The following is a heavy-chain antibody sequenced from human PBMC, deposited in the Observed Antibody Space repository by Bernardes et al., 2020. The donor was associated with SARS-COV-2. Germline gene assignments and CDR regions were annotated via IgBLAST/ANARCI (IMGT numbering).Heavy chain of an antibody. V-gene: IGHV4-38-2*02. CDR3: AREAGDSSSSLDP. CDR1: AYSISSGYY. CDR2: ISHTGST. J-gene: IGHJ5*02. D-gene: IGHD6-6*01. Sequence: SETLSLTCAISAYSISSGYYWGWIRQPPGKGLEWIGSISHTGSTYYNPSLKSRVTISVDTSKNHLSPTVSSVTAADTAVYYCAREAGDSSSSLDPWGQGALVTVSS.